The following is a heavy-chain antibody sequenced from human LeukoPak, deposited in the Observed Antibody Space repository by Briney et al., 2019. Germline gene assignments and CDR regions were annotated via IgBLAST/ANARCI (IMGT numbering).Heavy chain of an antibody. CDR1: GFTFSSYT. V-gene: IGHV3-21*01. J-gene: IGHJ4*02. CDR3: ARAHYDILTGPNYFDY. CDR2: ISSSSSYI. Sequence: GGSLRLSCAASGFTFSSYTMNWVRQAPGKGLEWVSSISSSSSYIYYADSVKGRFTISRDNAKNSLYLQMNSLRAEDTAVYYCARAHYDILTGPNYFDYWGQGTLVTVSS. D-gene: IGHD3-9*01.